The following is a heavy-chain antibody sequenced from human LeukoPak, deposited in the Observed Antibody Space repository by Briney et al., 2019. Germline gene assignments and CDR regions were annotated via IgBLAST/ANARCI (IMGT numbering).Heavy chain of an antibody. Sequence: PGRSLRLSCAASGFTFSSYGTHWVRQAPGKGLEWVAVISYDGSNKYYADSVNGRFTISRDNSKNTLSLQMNSLRAEDTAVYYCAKSPSGRSRISRFDYWGQGILVTVSS. J-gene: IGHJ4*02. CDR2: ISYDGSNK. CDR3: AKSPSGRSRISRFDY. D-gene: IGHD1-26*01. V-gene: IGHV3-30*18. CDR1: GFTFSSYG.